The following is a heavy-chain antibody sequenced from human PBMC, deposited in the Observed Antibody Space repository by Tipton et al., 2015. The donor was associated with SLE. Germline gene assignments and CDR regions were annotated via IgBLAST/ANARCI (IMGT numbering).Heavy chain of an antibody. CDR3: ARRPYYYMGV. CDR2: IYLSGST. J-gene: IGHJ6*03. CDR1: NCSISSSPYY. V-gene: IGHV4-39*07. Sequence: TLSLTCTVSNCSISSSPYYWGWIRQSPGKGREWVGSIYLSGSTYYNPYLKSRVTISVDTSRNQCSLNLTSVTDADTAVYYCARRPYYYMGVWGKGTTVTVSS.